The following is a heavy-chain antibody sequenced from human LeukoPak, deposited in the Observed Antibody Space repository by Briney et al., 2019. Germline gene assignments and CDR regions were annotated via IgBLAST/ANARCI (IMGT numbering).Heavy chain of an antibody. CDR2: INPNSGGT. J-gene: IGHJ4*02. V-gene: IGHV1-2*02. CDR1: GYTFTGYY. CDR3: ARVKYCSGGSCYGTLDY. Sequence: ASVKVSCKASGYTFTGYYMHWVRQAPGQGLEWMGWINPNSGGTNYAQKFQGRVTMTRDTSISTAYMELSRLRSDDTAVYYCARVKYCSGGSCYGTLDYWGQGTLVTVSS. D-gene: IGHD2-15*01.